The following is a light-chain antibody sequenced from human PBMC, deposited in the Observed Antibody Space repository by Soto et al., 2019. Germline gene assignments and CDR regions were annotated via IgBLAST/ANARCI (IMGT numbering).Light chain of an antibody. Sequence: QSVLTQPASVSGSPGQSITISCTGTSSDVGGYNYVSWYQQHPGKAPKLMIYDVSNRPSGVSNRFSGSKSGNTASLTISGLQVEDEADYYRSSYTSSSSYVFGTGTKVTVL. CDR2: DVS. CDR1: SSDVGGYNY. CDR3: SSYTSSSSYV. J-gene: IGLJ1*01. V-gene: IGLV2-14*01.